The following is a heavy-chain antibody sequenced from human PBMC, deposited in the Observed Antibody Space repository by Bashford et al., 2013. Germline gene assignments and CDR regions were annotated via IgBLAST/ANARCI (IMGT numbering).Heavy chain of an antibody. D-gene: IGHD3-3*01. Sequence: SSETLSLTCAVYGGSFSGYYWSWIRQPPGKGLEWIGYIYYSGSTNYKPTLKSRITISIDTSKNQFSLTLSSVTAADTAVYYCARGLDPLGGFWSGYPSYYYYYYMDVWGKGTTVTVSS. CDR1: GGSFSGYY. V-gene: IGHV4-59*01. CDR3: ARGLDPLGGFWSGYPSYYYYYYMDV. CDR2: IYYSGST. J-gene: IGHJ6*03.